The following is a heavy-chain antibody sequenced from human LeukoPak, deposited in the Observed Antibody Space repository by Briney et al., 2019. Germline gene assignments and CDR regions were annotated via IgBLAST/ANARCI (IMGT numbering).Heavy chain of an antibody. J-gene: IGHJ4*02. V-gene: IGHV3-23*01. Sequence: GGSLRLSCAASGFTFSSYAMSWVRQAPGKGLEWVSAISGSGGSTYYADSVKGRFTISRDNSKNTLYLQMNSLRAEDTAVYYCAKERGTMVRGAINSTKSDYWGQGTLVTVSS. CDR1: GFTFSSYA. CDR2: ISGSGGST. CDR3: AKERGTMVRGAINSTKSDY. D-gene: IGHD3-10*01.